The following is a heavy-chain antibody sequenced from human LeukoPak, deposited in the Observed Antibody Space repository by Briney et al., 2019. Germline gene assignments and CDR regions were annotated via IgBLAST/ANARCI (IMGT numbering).Heavy chain of an antibody. CDR1: GGSISSSNW. V-gene: IGHV4-4*02. J-gene: IGHJ2*01. D-gene: IGHD3-16*01. CDR2: IYHSGST. Sequence: PSETLSLTCAVSGGSISSSNWWSWVLQPPGKGLEWIGEIYHSGSTNYNPSLKSRVTISVDKSKNQFSLKLSSVTAADTAVYYCAREKYPYGSHWYFDLWGRGTLVTVSS. CDR3: AREKYPYGSHWYFDL.